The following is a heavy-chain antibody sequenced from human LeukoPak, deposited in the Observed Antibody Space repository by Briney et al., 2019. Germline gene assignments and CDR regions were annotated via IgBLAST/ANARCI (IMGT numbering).Heavy chain of an antibody. CDR3: ARDAYYDILTGFDP. J-gene: IGHJ5*02. V-gene: IGHV1-18*01. Sequence: ASVKVSCKASGYTFTSYGISWVRQAPGQGLEWMGWISAYNGNTNYAQKLQGRVTMTTDTSTSTAYMELRSLRSDDTAVYYRARDAYYDILTGFDPWGQGTLVTVSS. CDR1: GYTFTSYG. D-gene: IGHD3-9*01. CDR2: ISAYNGNT.